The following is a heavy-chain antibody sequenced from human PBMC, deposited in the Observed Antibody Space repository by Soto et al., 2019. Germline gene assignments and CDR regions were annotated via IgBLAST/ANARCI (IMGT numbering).Heavy chain of an antibody. CDR3: ARTCNTPSCQYGLDV. CDR2: INAYSGHT. CDR1: GYTFPSYG. V-gene: IGHV1-18*01. J-gene: IGHJ6*02. D-gene: IGHD2-2*01. Sequence: QVQLVQSGPEVRKPGASVKVSCKASGYTFPSYGISWVRQAPGQGLEWMGWINAYSGHTKYAQRLQGRLTTTADTPTSTASMELRSLRPDDTAVYYCARTCNTPSCQYGLDVWGHGTKVSVSS.